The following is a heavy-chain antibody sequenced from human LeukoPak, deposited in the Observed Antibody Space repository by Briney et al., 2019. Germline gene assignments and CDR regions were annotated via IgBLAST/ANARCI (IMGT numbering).Heavy chain of an antibody. CDR1: GGSFSGYY. D-gene: IGHD5-18*01. J-gene: IGHJ4*02. CDR3: ARGSGYSYGPIDY. CDR2: INHSGST. V-gene: IGHV4-34*01. Sequence: SETLSLTCAVYGGSFSGYYWSWIRQPPGKELEWIGEINHSGSTNYNPSLKSRVTISVDTSKNQFSLKLSFVTAADTAVYYCARGSGYSYGPIDYWGQGTLVTVSS.